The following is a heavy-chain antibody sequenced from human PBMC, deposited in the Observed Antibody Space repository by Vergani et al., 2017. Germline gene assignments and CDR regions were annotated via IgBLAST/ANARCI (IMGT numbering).Heavy chain of an antibody. J-gene: IGHJ6*02. CDR2: IYYSGST. V-gene: IGHV4-59*01. D-gene: IGHD3-3*01. CDR1: GGSISSYY. CDR3: ARNPGITIFGVVTLGWGMDV. Sequence: QVQLQESGPGLVKPSETLSLTCTVSGGSISSYYWSWIRQPPGKGLEWIGYIYYSGSTNYNPSLKSRVTISVDTSKNQFSLKLSSVTAADTAVYYCARNPGITIFGVVTLGWGMDVWGQGTTVTVSS.